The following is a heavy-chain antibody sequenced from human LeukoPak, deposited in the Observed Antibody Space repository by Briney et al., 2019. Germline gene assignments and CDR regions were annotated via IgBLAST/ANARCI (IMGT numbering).Heavy chain of an antibody. Sequence: GGSLRLSCAASGFTLSSDYMSWVRQAPGKGLEWVSSISSSSSYIYYADSVKGRFTISRDNAKNSLYLQMNSLRAEDTAVYYCARDHYYDSSVYYGMDVWGQGTTVTVSS. J-gene: IGHJ6*02. V-gene: IGHV3-21*01. D-gene: IGHD3-22*01. CDR3: ARDHYYDSSVYYGMDV. CDR1: GFTLSSDY. CDR2: ISSSSSYI.